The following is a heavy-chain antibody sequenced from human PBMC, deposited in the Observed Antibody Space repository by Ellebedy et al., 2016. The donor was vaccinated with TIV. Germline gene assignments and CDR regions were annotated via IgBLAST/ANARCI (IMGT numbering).Heavy chain of an antibody. CDR1: GYSFIHYW. D-gene: IGHD2-21*01. CDR2: IYPADSDT. J-gene: IGHJ5*02. CDR3: AKRDGDWGS. V-gene: IGHV5-51*01. Sequence: GESLKISXQGSGYSFIHYWIAWVRQMPGKGLEWMGIIYPADSDTRYSPSFEGQVTISVDKSITTAYLQWNSLKASDTAMYYCAKRDGDWGSWGQGTLVTVSS.